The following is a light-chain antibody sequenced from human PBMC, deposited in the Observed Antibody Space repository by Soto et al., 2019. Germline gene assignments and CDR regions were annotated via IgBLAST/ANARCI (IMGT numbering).Light chain of an antibody. CDR1: TGAVTSGYY. Sequence: QAVVTQEPSLTVSPGGTVTLTCASSTGAVTSGYYPNWYQQKPGQAPRALIYRRSNNHSWTPPRFSGSLLGGKAALTLSGVQPEDEAEYYCLLYDGGAVVFGGGTKLTVL. CDR2: RRS. V-gene: IGLV7-43*01. J-gene: IGLJ2*01. CDR3: LLYDGGAVV.